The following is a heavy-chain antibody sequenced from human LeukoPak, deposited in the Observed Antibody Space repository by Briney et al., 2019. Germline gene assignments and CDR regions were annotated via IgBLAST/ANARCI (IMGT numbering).Heavy chain of an antibody. D-gene: IGHD1-26*01. Sequence: ASVKVSCKASGYTFTSYDINWVRQAAGQGLEWMGWMNPNSGNTGYAQKFQGRVTITRNTSISTAYMELSSLRSEDTAVYYCARGDGGTGGSDYYYYIDVWGKGTTVTVSS. V-gene: IGHV1-8*03. CDR1: GYTFTSYD. CDR3: ARGDGGTGGSDYYYYIDV. CDR2: MNPNSGNT. J-gene: IGHJ6*03.